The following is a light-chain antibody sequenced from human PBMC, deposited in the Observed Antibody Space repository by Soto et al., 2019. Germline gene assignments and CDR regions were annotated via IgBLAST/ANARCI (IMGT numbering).Light chain of an antibody. CDR1: QSRVHSSTNKNY. V-gene: IGKV4-1*01. CDR3: QQYYSSPVT. Sequence: DIVMTQSPDSLAVSPGERATINCKSSQSRVHSSTNKNYLIWYQQKPGQPPKLLIYWASTREYGVPERFSGSGSMTDFTLTISSLQTKDTAVYFCQQYYSSPVTFGGATKVEIK. J-gene: IGKJ4*01. CDR2: WAS.